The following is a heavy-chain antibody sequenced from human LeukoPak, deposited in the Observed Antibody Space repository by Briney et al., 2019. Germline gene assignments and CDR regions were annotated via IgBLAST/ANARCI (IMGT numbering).Heavy chain of an antibody. Sequence: GGSLRLSCAASGFTFSSYSMKWVRQAPGEGLEWVSSISSSSSYIYYADSVKGRFTISRDNAKNSLYLQMNSLRAEDTAVYYCARDSSFDFDYWGQGTLVTVSS. CDR2: ISSSSSYI. CDR1: GFTFSSYS. J-gene: IGHJ4*02. CDR3: ARDSSFDFDY. D-gene: IGHD6-6*01. V-gene: IGHV3-21*01.